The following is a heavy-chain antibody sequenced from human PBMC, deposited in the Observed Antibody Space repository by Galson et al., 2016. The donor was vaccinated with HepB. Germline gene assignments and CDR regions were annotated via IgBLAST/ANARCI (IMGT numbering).Heavy chain of an antibody. V-gene: IGHV3-48*02. Sequence: SLRLSCAASGFTFNTYNMNWVRQAPGKGLEWISYISSSKTVIFYADSVKGRFTVSRDNAKNSLYLQMNSLRDEDTAVYYCVRRSYCGGDCPPDFDYWGQGTLVTVSS. J-gene: IGHJ4*02. D-gene: IGHD2-21*02. CDR2: ISSSKTVI. CDR3: VRRSYCGGDCPPDFDY. CDR1: GFTFNTYN.